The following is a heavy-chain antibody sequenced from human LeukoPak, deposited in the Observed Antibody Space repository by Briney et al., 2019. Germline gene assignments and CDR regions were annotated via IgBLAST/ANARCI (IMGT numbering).Heavy chain of an antibody. CDR3: ATSPIFRVVSWFDP. CDR2: INHSGST. D-gene: IGHD3-3*01. Sequence: SETLSLTCAVYGGSFSGYYWSWLRQPPGKGLEWIGEINHSGSTNYNPSLKSRVTISVDKSKNQFSLTLSSVTAADTAVYYCATSPIFRVVSWFDPWGQGTLVTVSS. CDR1: GGSFSGYY. J-gene: IGHJ5*02. V-gene: IGHV4-34*01.